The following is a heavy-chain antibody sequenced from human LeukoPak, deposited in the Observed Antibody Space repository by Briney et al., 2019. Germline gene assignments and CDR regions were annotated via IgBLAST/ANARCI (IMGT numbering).Heavy chain of an antibody. CDR2: ISAYNGNT. Sequence: GASVKVSCKASGYTFTSYGISWVRQAPGQGLEWMGWISAYNGNTNYAQKFQGRVTMTTDTSTSTAYMELRSLRSDDTAVYYCARLGGPDSSGAGYFDYWGQGTLVTVSS. CDR1: GYTFTSYG. CDR3: ARLGGPDSSGAGYFDY. J-gene: IGHJ4*02. V-gene: IGHV1-18*01. D-gene: IGHD3-22*01.